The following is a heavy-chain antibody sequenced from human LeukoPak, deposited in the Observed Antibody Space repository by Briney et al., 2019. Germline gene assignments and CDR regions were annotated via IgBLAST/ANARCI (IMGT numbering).Heavy chain of an antibody. CDR2: IYTGGST. V-gene: IGHV3-53*03. J-gene: IGHJ4*02. CDR1: GFIFSDYF. CDR3: AGGPSEGHYFDY. Sequence: GGSLRLSCAASGFIFSDYFMHWVRQAPGKGLEWVSVIYTGGSTYHVDSVKGRFTISRDNSKNTLYLQMNSLRAEDTAVYYCAGGPSEGHYFDYWGQGTLVTVSS.